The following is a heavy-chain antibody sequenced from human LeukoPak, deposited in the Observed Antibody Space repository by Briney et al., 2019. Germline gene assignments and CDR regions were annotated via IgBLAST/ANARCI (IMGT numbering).Heavy chain of an antibody. D-gene: IGHD3-22*01. CDR1: GYTFTSYG. CDR3: ARAGGYYYDSSGYYALDY. CDR2: ISAYNGNT. J-gene: IGHJ4*02. V-gene: IGHV1-18*01. Sequence: GASVKASCKASGYTFTSYGISWVRQAPGQGLEWMGWISAYNGNTIYAQKLQGRVTMTTDTSTSTAYMELRSLRSDDTAVYYCARAGGYYYDSSGYYALDYWGQGTLVTVSS.